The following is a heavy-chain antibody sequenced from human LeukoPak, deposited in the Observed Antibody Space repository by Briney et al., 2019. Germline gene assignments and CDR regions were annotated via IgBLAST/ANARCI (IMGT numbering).Heavy chain of an antibody. CDR2: VSPSSSSI. CDR3: AREHTPYGSGCTAAY. Sequence: GGSLRLSCAASGFTFSSYGMNWVRQAPGTGLEWVSYVSPSSSSIYYADSVKGRFTICRDNAKNSLYLQMNSLRAEDTAVYYCAREHTPYGSGCTAAYWGQGTLVTVSS. J-gene: IGHJ4*02. CDR1: GFTFSSYG. D-gene: IGHD6-19*01. V-gene: IGHV3-48*01.